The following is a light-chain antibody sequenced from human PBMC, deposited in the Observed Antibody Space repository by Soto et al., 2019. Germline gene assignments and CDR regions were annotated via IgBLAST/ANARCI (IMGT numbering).Light chain of an antibody. CDR1: KLGHKY. CDR2: QDT. Sequence: SYELTQPPSVSVSPGQTASITCSGDKLGHKYACWYQQKPDQSPVLVIYQDTKRPSGIPERYSGSNFGNTATLTISGTQAMDEADYYCQAWDSSTVVFGGGTKLTVL. V-gene: IGLV3-1*01. J-gene: IGLJ2*01. CDR3: QAWDSSTVV.